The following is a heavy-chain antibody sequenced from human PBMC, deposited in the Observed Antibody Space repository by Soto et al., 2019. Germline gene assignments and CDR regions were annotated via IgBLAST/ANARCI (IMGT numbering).Heavy chain of an antibody. J-gene: IGHJ3*02. V-gene: IGHV1-46*01. CDR2: INPSGGST. CDR3: ARDLGEEAFDI. D-gene: IGHD2-21*01. Sequence: GASVKVSCKASGYTFTSYYIHWVRQAPGQGLEWMGIINPSGGSTSYAQKFQGRVTMTRDTSTSTVYMELSSLRSEDTAVYYCARDLGEEAFDIWGQGTMVTVSS. CDR1: GYTFTSYY.